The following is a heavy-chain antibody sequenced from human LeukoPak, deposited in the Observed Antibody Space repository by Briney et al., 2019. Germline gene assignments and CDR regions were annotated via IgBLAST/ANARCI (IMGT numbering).Heavy chain of an antibody. CDR1: GGSFSGYY. V-gene: IGHV4-34*01. D-gene: IGHD1-26*01. J-gene: IGHJ4*02. CDR2: INHSGST. CDR3: RATGIVGATPGYFDY. Sequence: NSSETLSLTCAVYGGSFSGYYWSWIRQPPGKGLEWIGEINHSGSTNYNPSLKSRVTISVDTSKNQFSLKLSSVTAADTAVYYCRATGIVGATPGYFDYWGQGTLVTVSS.